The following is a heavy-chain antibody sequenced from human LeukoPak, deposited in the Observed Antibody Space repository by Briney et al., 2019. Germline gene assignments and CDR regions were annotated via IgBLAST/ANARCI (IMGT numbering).Heavy chain of an antibody. D-gene: IGHD2-15*01. Sequence: GASVKVSCTASGYSFSSYGISWVRQAPGQGLEWMGWVSTYDDNTKYAQKFQGRVTMSTDTSTTTAYMELRSLRSDDTAIYYCARVIVVARGGLYYYYYMDVWGEGTTVTVSS. CDR1: GYSFSSYG. CDR2: VSTYDDNT. J-gene: IGHJ6*03. CDR3: ARVIVVARGGLYYYYYMDV. V-gene: IGHV1-18*01.